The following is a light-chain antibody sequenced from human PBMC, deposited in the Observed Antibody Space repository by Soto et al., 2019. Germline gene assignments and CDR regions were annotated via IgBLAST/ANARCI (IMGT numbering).Light chain of an antibody. V-gene: IGKV3D-15*01. CDR2: GAS. J-gene: IGKJ4*01. Sequence: EIVMTQSPATLSVSPGESATLSCRASQSVSSNLAWYQQKPGQTPRLLIHGASTRATRIPGRFSGSGSGTEFTLTISSLQSEDFAVYYYQQYKNWPLTVGGGTKVEIK. CDR1: QSVSSN. CDR3: QQYKNWPLT.